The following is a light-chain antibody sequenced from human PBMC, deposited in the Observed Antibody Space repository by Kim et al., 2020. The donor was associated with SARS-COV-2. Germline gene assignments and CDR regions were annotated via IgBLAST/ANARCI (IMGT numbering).Light chain of an antibody. CDR1: QSVGSRY. CDR2: GAS. Sequence: PGGRGGRAGRGGQSVGSRYLAWYQQKPGQAPRLLIYGASSMATGIPDRFSGSGSGTDFTLTISRLEPEDFAVYYCQQYGSSPPYSFGQGTKLEIK. V-gene: IGKV3-20*01. CDR3: QQYGSSPPYS. J-gene: IGKJ2*03.